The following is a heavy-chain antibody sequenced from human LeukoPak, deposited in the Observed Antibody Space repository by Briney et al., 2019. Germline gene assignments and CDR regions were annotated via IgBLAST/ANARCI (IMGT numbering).Heavy chain of an antibody. CDR2: IYYSGST. CDR3: AIVTFPHRGYGSGSSLLYYGMDV. V-gene: IGHV4-39*01. D-gene: IGHD3-10*01. CDR1: GGFISSSSYY. Sequence: SETLSLTCTVSGGFISSSSYYWGWIRQPPGKGLEWIGSIYYSGSTYYNPSLKSRVTISVDTSKNQFSLKLSSVTAADTAVYYCAIVTFPHRGYGSGSSLLYYGMDVWGQGTTVTVSS. J-gene: IGHJ6*02.